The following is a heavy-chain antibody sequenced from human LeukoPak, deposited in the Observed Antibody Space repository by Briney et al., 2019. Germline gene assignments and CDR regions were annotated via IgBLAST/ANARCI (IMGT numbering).Heavy chain of an antibody. CDR3: ARGSLDYYGYYFDY. V-gene: IGHV1-69*01. J-gene: IGHJ4*02. Sequence: ASVNVSCKASGGTFSSYAISWVRQAPGQVLEWMGGIIPIFGTANYAQKFQGRATLTADESTSTAYMELSSLRSEDTAVYYCARGSLDYYGYYFDYWGQGTLVTVSS. CDR2: IIPIFGTA. D-gene: IGHD3-10*01. CDR1: GGTFSSYA.